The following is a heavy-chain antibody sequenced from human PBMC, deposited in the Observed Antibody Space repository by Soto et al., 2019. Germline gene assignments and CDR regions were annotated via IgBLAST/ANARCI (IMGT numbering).Heavy chain of an antibody. CDR1: GFTFSKYG. D-gene: IGHD6-6*01. CDR3: VKVAAQDYFYYGTDV. J-gene: IGHJ6*02. V-gene: IGHV3-64D*06. Sequence: GSLRLSCSASGFTFSKYGMHWVRQAPGKGLECVSAISYTGDNTYYADSVRGRFTISRDNSKNTLFLQMSSLTAEDTAIYYCVKVAAQDYFYYGTDVWGQGXTVTVPS. CDR2: ISYTGDNT.